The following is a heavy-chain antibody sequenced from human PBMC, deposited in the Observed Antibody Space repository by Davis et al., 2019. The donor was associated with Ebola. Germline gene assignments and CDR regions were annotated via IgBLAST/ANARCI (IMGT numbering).Heavy chain of an antibody. Sequence: PGGSLRLSCAASGFTVSSNYMSWVRQAPGKGLEWVSVIYSGGSTYYADSVKGRFTISRDNSKNTLYLQMNSLRAEDTAVYYCAVRTSKVVDYAFDIWGQGTMVTVSS. CDR2: IYSGGST. V-gene: IGHV3-53*01. D-gene: IGHD2-2*01. CDR3: AVRTSKVVDYAFDI. J-gene: IGHJ3*02. CDR1: GFTVSSNY.